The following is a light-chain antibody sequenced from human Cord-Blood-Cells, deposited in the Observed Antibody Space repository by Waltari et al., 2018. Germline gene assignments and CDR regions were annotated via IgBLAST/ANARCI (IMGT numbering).Light chain of an antibody. V-gene: IGLV2-23*01. CDR3: CSYAGSSTWV. CDR2: EGS. CDR1: SRDVGRSNI. J-gene: IGLJ3*02. Sequence: QSALTQPAPVSGSPGQSLTISCTGTSRDVGRSNIVSWYQQNPGKAPKRMIYEGSKRPSGVSNRFSGSKSGNPASLTISGLQAEDEADYYCCSYAGSSTWVFGGGTKLTVL.